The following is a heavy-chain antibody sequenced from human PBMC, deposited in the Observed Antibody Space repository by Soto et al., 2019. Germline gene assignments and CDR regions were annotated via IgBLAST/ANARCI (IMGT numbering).Heavy chain of an antibody. D-gene: IGHD3-10*01. Sequence: SETLSLTCNVSGGSISSSSYYWGWNRQPPGKGLEWIGSIYYSGSTYYNPSLKSRVTISVDTSKNQFSLKLSSVTAADTAVYYCARELWFGEYRYWDNYYYYMDVWGRGTTVTVSS. CDR1: GGSISSSSYY. J-gene: IGHJ6*03. CDR3: ARELWFGEYRYWDNYYYYMDV. V-gene: IGHV4-39*02. CDR2: IYYSGST.